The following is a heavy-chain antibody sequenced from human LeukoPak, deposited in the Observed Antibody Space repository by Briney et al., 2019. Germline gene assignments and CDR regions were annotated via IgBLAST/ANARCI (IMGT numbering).Heavy chain of an antibody. D-gene: IGHD2-15*01. CDR1: GFTVSSTY. CDR3: ARDNGWSADF. J-gene: IGHJ4*02. CDR2: IYSGGNI. Sequence: GGSLRLSCAASGFTVSSTYMSWVRQAPGKGLEWVSVIYSGGNIYYIDSVKGRFTISRDTSKNTLYLQMNSLRAEDTAVYYCARDNGWSADFWGRGTLVTVSS. V-gene: IGHV3-53*01.